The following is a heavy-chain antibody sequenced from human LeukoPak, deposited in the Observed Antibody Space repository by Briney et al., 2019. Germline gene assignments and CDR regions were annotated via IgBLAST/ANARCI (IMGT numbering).Heavy chain of an antibody. CDR2: FDPEDGET. V-gene: IGHV1-24*01. Sequence: GASVEVSCKVSGYTLTGLSMHWVRQAPGKGLEWMGGFDPEDGETIYAQKFQGRVTMTEDTSTDTAYMELSSLRSEDTAVYYCATDPRVVPAAMGYWGQGTLVTVSS. J-gene: IGHJ4*02. CDR3: ATDPRVVPAAMGY. CDR1: GYTLTGLS. D-gene: IGHD2-2*01.